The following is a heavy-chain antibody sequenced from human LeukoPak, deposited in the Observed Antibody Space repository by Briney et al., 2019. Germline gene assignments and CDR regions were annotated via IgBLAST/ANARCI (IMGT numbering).Heavy chain of an antibody. CDR1: GYTFTGYY. V-gene: IGHV1-2*02. Sequence: ASVKVSCKASGYTFTGYYMHWVRQAPGQGLEWMGWINPNSGGTNYAQKFQGRVTMTRDTSISTAYMEPSRLRSDDTAVYYCARDLNRFGVYSSGFRKDDYWGQGTLVTVSS. CDR2: INPNSGGT. J-gene: IGHJ4*02. CDR3: ARDLNRFGVYSSGFRKDDY. D-gene: IGHD6-19*01.